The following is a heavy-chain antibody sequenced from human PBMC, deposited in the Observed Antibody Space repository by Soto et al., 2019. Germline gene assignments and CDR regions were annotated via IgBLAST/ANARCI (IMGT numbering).Heavy chain of an antibody. Sequence: SVKVSCKASGYTFTSYGISWVRQSPVRGLEWMGWISAYNGNTNYAQKLQGRVTMTTDTSTSTAYMELRSLRSDDTAVYYCARVMITFGGLIANGAFDIWGQGTRVNVSS. J-gene: IGHJ3*02. CDR2: ISAYNGNT. CDR1: GYTFTSYG. V-gene: IGHV1-18*04. CDR3: ARVMITFGGLIANGAFDI. D-gene: IGHD3-16*02.